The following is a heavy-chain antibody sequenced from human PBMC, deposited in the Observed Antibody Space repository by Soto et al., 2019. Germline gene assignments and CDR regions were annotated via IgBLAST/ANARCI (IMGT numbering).Heavy chain of an antibody. CDR3: AKLRDFGP. CDR1: GGSFSGYY. J-gene: IGHJ5*02. D-gene: IGHD3-3*01. Sequence: SETLSLTCAVYGGSFSGYYWSWIRQPPGKGLEWIGEINHSGSTNYNPSLKSRVTISVDTSKNQFSLKLSSVTAADTAVYYCAKLRDFGPWGQGTLVTVSS. V-gene: IGHV4-34*01. CDR2: INHSGST.